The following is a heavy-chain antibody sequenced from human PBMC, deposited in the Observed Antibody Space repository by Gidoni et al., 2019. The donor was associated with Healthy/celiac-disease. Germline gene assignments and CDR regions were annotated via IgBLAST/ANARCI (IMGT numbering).Heavy chain of an antibody. D-gene: IGHD2-15*01. CDR2: ISSSSSYT. V-gene: IGHV3-11*06. CDR3: ARALGGYCSGGSCYYLDY. Sequence: QVQLVESGGGLVKPGGSLSLSCAASGFTFSDYAMSWIRQAPGKGLEWVSYISSSSSYTNYADSVKGRFTISRDNAKNSLYLQMNSLRAEDTAVYYCARALGGYCSGGSCYYLDYWGQGTLVTVSS. J-gene: IGHJ4*02. CDR1: GFTFSDYA.